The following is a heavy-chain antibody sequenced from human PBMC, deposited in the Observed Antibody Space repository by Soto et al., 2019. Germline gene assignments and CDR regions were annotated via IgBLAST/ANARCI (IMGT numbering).Heavy chain of an antibody. Sequence: QVQLVESGGGVVQPGRSLRLSCAASGFTFSSYGMHWVRQAPGKGLEWVAVISYDGSNKYYADSVKGRFTISRDNSKNTLYLQMNSLRAEDTAVYYCAKDPGWGDYYYGMDVWGQGTTVTVSS. CDR1: GFTFSSYG. J-gene: IGHJ6*02. V-gene: IGHV3-30*18. CDR3: AKDPGWGDYYYGMDV. D-gene: IGHD3-16*01. CDR2: ISYDGSNK.